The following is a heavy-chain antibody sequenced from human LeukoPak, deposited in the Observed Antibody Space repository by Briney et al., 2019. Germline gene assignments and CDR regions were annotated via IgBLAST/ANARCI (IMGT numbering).Heavy chain of an antibody. CDR1: GFTFSSYA. V-gene: IGHV3-23*01. CDR2: ISGSGGST. Sequence: GGSLRLSCAASGFTFSSYAMSWVVQAPGKGLEWVSAISGSGGSTYYADSVKGRFTISRYNSKNTLYLQMNSLRAEDTGVYYCAKLEYCRGDCYSGGVFDYWGQGTLVTVSS. CDR3: AKLEYCRGDCYSGGVFDY. D-gene: IGHD2-21*02. J-gene: IGHJ4*02.